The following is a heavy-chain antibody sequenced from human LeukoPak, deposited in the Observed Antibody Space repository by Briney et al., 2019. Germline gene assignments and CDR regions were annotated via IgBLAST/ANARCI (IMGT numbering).Heavy chain of an antibody. CDR1: GGSITSYH. V-gene: IGHV4-59*01. J-gene: IGHJ4*02. CDR2: ISYSGST. Sequence: SETLSLTCPVSGGSITSYHWNWIRQAPGKGLGWVGHISYSGSTSYNPSLKSRVTISMDTSKNQFSLKLSSVTAADTAVYYCARGGSRRDTAMVWDYWGQGVLVTVSS. D-gene: IGHD5-18*01. CDR3: ARGGSRRDTAMVWDY.